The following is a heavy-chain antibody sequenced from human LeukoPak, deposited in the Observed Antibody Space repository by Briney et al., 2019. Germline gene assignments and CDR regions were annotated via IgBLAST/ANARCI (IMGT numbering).Heavy chain of an antibody. CDR1: GYTFTSYG. Sequence: VASVTVSCKASGYTFTSYGISWVRQAPGQGLEWMGWICAYSGNTKYAQTLQGRVTMTTDTSTSRAYMELRSLRSDDTAVYYCASSVVVTALGVFAIGGQGTLVTVSS. J-gene: IGHJ3*02. CDR2: ICAYSGNT. CDR3: ASSVVVTALGVFAI. D-gene: IGHD2-21*02. V-gene: IGHV1-18*01.